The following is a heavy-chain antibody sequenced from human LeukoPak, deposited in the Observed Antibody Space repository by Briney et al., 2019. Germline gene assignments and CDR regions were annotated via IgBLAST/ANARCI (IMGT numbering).Heavy chain of an antibody. Sequence: ASVKVSCKASRYTFTGYYMHWVRQAPGQGLEWMGWINPNSGGTNYAQKFQGRVTMTRDTSISTAYMELSSLRSEDTAVYYCARGYCSGGSCYNWFDPWGQGTLVTVSS. CDR1: RYTFTGYY. CDR2: INPNSGGT. J-gene: IGHJ5*02. V-gene: IGHV1-2*02. CDR3: ARGYCSGGSCYNWFDP. D-gene: IGHD2-15*01.